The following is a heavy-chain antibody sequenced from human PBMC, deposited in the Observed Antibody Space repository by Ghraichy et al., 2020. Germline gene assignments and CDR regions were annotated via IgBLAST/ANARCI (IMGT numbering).Heavy chain of an antibody. J-gene: IGHJ4*02. CDR3: ARGRGWGGDFWSGYYWPYYFDY. D-gene: IGHD3-3*01. CDR2: INHSGST. CDR1: GGSFSGYY. Sequence: SETLSLTCAVYGGSFSGYYWSWIRQPPGKGLEWIGEINHSGSTNYNPSLKSRVTILVDTSKNQFSLKLSSVTAADTAVYYCARGRGWGGDFWSGYYWPYYFDYWGQGTLVTVSS. V-gene: IGHV4-34*01.